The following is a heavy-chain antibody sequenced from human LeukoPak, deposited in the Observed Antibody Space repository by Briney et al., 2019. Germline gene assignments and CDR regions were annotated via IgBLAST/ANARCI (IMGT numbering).Heavy chain of an antibody. D-gene: IGHD2-15*01. V-gene: IGHV3-48*04. CDR3: AREGIGGSFDS. J-gene: IGHJ4*02. Sequence: PGGSLRLSCAASGFTFSSFWMSCVRQAPGKGLEGVSYISSSGSTIYYADSVKGRFTISRDNAKNSLYLQMNSLRAEDTAVYYCAREGIGGSFDSWGQGTLVTVSS. CDR2: ISSSGSTI. CDR1: GFTFSSFW.